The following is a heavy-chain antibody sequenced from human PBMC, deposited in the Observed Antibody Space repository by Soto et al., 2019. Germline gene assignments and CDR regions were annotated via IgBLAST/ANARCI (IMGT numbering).Heavy chain of an antibody. D-gene: IGHD2-15*01. CDR1: GGSISSYY. J-gene: IGHJ6*02. V-gene: IGHV4-4*07. CDR2: IYTSGST. CDR3: ARDCSGGSCYSDSYYYYGIDV. Sequence: SETLSLTCTVSGGSISSYYWSWIRQPAGKGLEWIGRIYTSGSTNYNPSLKSRVTMSVDTSKNQFSLKLSSVTAADTAVYYCARDCSGGSCYSDSYYYYGIDVWGQGTTVTVSS.